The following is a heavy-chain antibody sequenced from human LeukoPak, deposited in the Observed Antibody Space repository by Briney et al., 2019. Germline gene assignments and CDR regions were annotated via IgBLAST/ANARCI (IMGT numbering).Heavy chain of an antibody. CDR1: GVSISSGGYG. Sequence: SETLSLTCTVSGVSISSGGYGWSWIRQHPGKGLEWIGYIYYSGSTYYNPSLKSRVTISVDTSKNQFSLKLSSVTAADTAVYYRARGLWSSSSGPFDYWGQGTLVTVSS. D-gene: IGHD6-6*01. V-gene: IGHV4-31*03. CDR2: IYYSGST. CDR3: ARGLWSSSSGPFDY. J-gene: IGHJ4*02.